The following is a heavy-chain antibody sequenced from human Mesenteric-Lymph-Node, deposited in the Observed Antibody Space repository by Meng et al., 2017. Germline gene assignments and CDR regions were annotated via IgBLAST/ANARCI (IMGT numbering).Heavy chain of an antibody. CDR1: GGSISSYY. V-gene: IGHV4-4*07. D-gene: IGHD6-19*01. J-gene: IGHJ4*02. Sequence: QVQLQESGPGLVKLSETLSLTCPVSGGSISSYYWSWIRQPAGKGLEWIGRIYTSGSTNYNPSLKSRVTISVDTSKNQFSLKLNSVTAADTAVYYCASNGPVAGTHYWGQGTLVTVSS. CDR3: ASNGPVAGTHY. CDR2: IYTSGST.